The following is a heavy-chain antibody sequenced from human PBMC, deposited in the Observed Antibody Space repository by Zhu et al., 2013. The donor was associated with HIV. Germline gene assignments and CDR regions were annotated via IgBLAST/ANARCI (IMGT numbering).Heavy chain of an antibody. J-gene: IGHJ5*02. CDR1: GYTFTSYA. CDR3: ARSNGDPPVLRYFDWINWFDP. CDR2: INAGNGNT. D-gene: IGHD3-9*01. Sequence: QVQLVQSGAEVKKPGASVKVSCKASGYTFTSYAMHWVRQAPGQRLEWMGWINAGNGNTKYSQKFQGRVTITRDTSASTAYMELSSLRSEDTAVYYCARSNGDPPVLRYFDWINWFDPGPGNPGHRLL. V-gene: IGHV1-3*01.